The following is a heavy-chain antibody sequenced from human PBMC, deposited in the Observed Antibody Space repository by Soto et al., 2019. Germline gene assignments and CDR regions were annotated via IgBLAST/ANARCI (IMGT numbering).Heavy chain of an antibody. D-gene: IGHD2-8*01. CDR2: INPNSGGT. V-gene: IGHV1-2*02. CDR3: SRATIVLLVYAITTSFDY. J-gene: IGHJ4*01. Sequence: ASVKVSCKASGYTFTGYYMHWVRQAPGQGLEWMGWINPNSGGTNYAQKFQGRVTMTRDTSISTAYMELSRLRSDDTAVYCCSRATIVLLVYAITTSFDYRGHVTLFTAYS. CDR1: GYTFTGYY.